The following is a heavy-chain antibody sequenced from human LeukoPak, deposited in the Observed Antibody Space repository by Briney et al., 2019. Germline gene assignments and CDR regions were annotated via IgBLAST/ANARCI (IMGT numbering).Heavy chain of an antibody. V-gene: IGHV4-39*01. Sequence: SETLSLTCTVSGGSITSTGYYWGWIRQPPGEGLEWIGTIYYSGSTYYNPSLKSRVTVSVDTSKNQFSLKLSSVTVADTAVYYCARRGSYLDAWGQGTLVTVSS. D-gene: IGHD3-16*02. CDR2: IYYSGST. J-gene: IGHJ5*02. CDR3: ARRGSYLDA. CDR1: GGSITSTGYY.